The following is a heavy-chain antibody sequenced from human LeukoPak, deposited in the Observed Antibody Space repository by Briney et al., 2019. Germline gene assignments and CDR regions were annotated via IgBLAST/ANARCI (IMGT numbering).Heavy chain of an antibody. CDR1: GFTFSSYA. V-gene: IGHV3-30-3*01. CDR2: ISYDGSNK. Sequence: GGSLRLSCAASGFTFSSYAMSWVRQAPGRGLEWVAVISYDGSNKYYADSVQGRFTISRDNSKTTLYLQMNSLRAEDTAVYYCARSSTSSYWFDPWGQGTLVTVSS. J-gene: IGHJ5*02. D-gene: IGHD2-2*01. CDR3: ARSSTSSYWFDP.